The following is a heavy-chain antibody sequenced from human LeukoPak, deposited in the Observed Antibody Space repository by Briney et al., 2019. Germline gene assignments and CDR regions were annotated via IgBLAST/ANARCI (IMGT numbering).Heavy chain of an antibody. J-gene: IGHJ4*02. D-gene: IGHD3-16*01. CDR1: GGSFSGYY. Sequence: SETLSLACAVYGGSFSGYYWSWIRQPPGKGLEWIGEINHSGSTNYNPSLKSRVTISVDTSKNQFSLKLSSVTAADTAVYYCARGQLGEDYWGQGTLVTVSS. V-gene: IGHV4-34*01. CDR2: INHSGST. CDR3: ARGQLGEDY.